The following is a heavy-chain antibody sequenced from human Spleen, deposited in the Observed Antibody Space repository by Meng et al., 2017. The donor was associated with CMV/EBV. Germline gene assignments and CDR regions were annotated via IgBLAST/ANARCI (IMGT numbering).Heavy chain of an antibody. CDR1: SITNNNW. Sequence: SITNNNWWSWVRQPPGKGLEWMGEIYHGGKTNYNPSLTSRLTISVDRSKNQFSLKLSSVTAADTAVYYCARVGTYSGTYPTGYFDSWGQGTLVTVSS. V-gene: IGHV4-4*02. J-gene: IGHJ4*02. D-gene: IGHD1-26*01. CDR2: IYHGGKT. CDR3: ARVGTYSGTYPTGYFDS.